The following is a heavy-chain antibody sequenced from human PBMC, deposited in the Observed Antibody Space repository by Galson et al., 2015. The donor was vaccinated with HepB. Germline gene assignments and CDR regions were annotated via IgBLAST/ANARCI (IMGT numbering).Heavy chain of an antibody. V-gene: IGHV1-69*13. CDR1: GGTFSSYA. CDR3: ALSRQWLVFHEKYYFDY. J-gene: IGHJ4*02. Sequence: SVKVSCKASGGTFSSYAISWVRQAPGQGLEWMGGIIPIFGTANYAQKFQGRVTITADESTSTAYMELSSLRSEDTAVYYCALSRQWLVFHEKYYFDYWGQGTLVTVSS. CDR2: IIPIFGTA. D-gene: IGHD6-19*01.